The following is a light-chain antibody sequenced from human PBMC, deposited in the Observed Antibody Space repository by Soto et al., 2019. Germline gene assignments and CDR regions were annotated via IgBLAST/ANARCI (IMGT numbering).Light chain of an antibody. CDR2: VAS. J-gene: IGKJ2*01. CDR1: QSVNQK. CDR3: QQFNNWPHT. Sequence: EIVLTQSPATLSVSPGERATLSCRASQSVNQKLGWYQQKPGQAPRLLIYVASYRATGIPARFSGSGSGTEYTLTISNLQAEHFAVYYCQQFNNWPHTFGQGTKVDIK. V-gene: IGKV3-15*01.